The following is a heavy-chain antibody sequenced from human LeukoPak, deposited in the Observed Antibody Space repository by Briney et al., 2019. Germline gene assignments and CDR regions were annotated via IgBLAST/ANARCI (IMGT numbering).Heavy chain of an antibody. CDR1: GGSISSSSYY. CDR2: IYYSGST. V-gene: IGHV4-39*01. Sequence: SETLSLTCTVSGGSISSSSYYWGWIRQPPGKGLEWIGSIYYSGSTYYNSSLKSRVTISVDTSKNQFSLKLSSVTAADTAVYYCGYLSHNYDFWSGYHWGQGTLVTVSS. CDR3: GYLSHNYDFWSGYH. J-gene: IGHJ5*02. D-gene: IGHD3-3*01.